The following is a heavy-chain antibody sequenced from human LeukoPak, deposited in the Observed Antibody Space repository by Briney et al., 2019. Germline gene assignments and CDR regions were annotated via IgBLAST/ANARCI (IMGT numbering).Heavy chain of an antibody. J-gene: IGHJ4*02. CDR3: AKEGIRVTGPDY. CDR1: GFTFNIYG. Sequence: GGSLRLSCAASGFTFNIYGMSWVRQAPEKGLEWVSGINPNGGNTYYADSVKGRFSIFRDNSKYTLYLQMSSLRAEDTAVYYCAKEGIRVTGPDYWGQGNLVTVSS. V-gene: IGHV3-23*01. CDR2: INPNGGNT. D-gene: IGHD6-19*01.